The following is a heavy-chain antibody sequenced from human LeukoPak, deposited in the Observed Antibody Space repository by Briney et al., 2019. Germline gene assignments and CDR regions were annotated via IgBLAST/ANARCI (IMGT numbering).Heavy chain of an antibody. CDR3: ARRSYYGSGSYYSY. Sequence: GGSLRLSCAASGFTFSSYSMNWVRQAPGKGLEWVSYVSSSSSTIYYADSVKGRFTISRDNAKNSLYLQMNSLRAEDTAVYYCARRSYYGSGSYYSYWGQGTLVTVSS. CDR1: GFTFSSYS. CDR2: VSSSSSTI. D-gene: IGHD3-10*01. J-gene: IGHJ4*02. V-gene: IGHV3-48*01.